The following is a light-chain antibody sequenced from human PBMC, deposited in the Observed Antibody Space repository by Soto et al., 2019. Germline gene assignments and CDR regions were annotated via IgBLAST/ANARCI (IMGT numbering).Light chain of an antibody. Sequence: QSVLTQPPSASGTPGQRVTISCSGSSSNIGSNYVYWYQQLPGTVPQLLIYRNNERPSGVPDRFSGSKSGTSASLAISGLRSEDEADYDCAAWDDSLSGVVFGGGTKLTVL. CDR2: RNN. V-gene: IGLV1-47*01. CDR3: AAWDDSLSGVV. CDR1: SSNIGSNY. J-gene: IGLJ2*01.